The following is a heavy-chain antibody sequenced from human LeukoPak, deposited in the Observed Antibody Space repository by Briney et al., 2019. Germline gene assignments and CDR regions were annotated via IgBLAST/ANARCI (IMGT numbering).Heavy chain of an antibody. D-gene: IGHD1-26*01. Sequence: SETLSLTCTVSGGSISSYYWSWIRQPPGKGLEWIGYIYYSGSTNYNPSLKSRVTISVDTSKNQFSLKLSSVTAADTAVYYCARRIGGSYYLWFDPWGQGTLVTVSS. CDR3: ARRIGGSYYLWFDP. V-gene: IGHV4-59*08. J-gene: IGHJ5*02. CDR2: IYYSGST. CDR1: GGSISSYY.